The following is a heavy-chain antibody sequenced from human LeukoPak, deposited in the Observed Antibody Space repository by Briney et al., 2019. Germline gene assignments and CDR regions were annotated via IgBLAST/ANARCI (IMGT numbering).Heavy chain of an antibody. CDR1: GGSISSSNW. CDR2: IYHSGST. CDR3: ARVGTYYYGSGSYSAFDI. J-gene: IGHJ3*02. D-gene: IGHD3-10*01. V-gene: IGHV4-4*02. Sequence: SETLSLTCAVSGGSISSSNWWSWVRQPPGQGLEWIGEIYHSGSTNYNPSLKSRVTISVDKSKNQFSLKLSSVTAADTAVYYCARVGTYYYGSGSYSAFDIWGQGTMVTVSS.